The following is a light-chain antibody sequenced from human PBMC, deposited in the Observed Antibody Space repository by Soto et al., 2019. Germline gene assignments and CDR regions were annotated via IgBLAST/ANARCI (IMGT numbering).Light chain of an antibody. CDR3: QQYASSPLT. J-gene: IGKJ4*01. Sequence: EIVLTQSPGTLSLSPGDRATFSCRASPSVSAKLLAWYQQKPGQAPRLLIYDASSRATDIPDRFSGSGSGTDFTLTISRLEPEDFAVYYCQQYASSPLTFGGGTKVEIK. CDR2: DAS. V-gene: IGKV3-20*01. CDR1: PSVSAKL.